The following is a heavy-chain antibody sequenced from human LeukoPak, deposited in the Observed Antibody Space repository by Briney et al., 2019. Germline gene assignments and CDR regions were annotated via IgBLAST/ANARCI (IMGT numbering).Heavy chain of an antibody. CDR3: ARQAYRFGYVDY. D-gene: IGHD5-18*01. V-gene: IGHV4-59*08. Sequence: PSETLSLTCTVSVGSISNYYWGWIRQPPGKGLEWIGYIYYSGSTNYNPSLKSRVTISVDTSKNQFSLKLSSVTAADTAVYYCARQAYRFGYVDYWGQGTLVTVSS. CDR1: VGSISNYY. CDR2: IYYSGST. J-gene: IGHJ4*02.